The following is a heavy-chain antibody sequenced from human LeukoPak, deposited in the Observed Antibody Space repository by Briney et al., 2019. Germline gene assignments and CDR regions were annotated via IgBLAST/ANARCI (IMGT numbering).Heavy chain of an antibody. D-gene: IGHD6-13*01. CDR2: ISSNGDTT. Sequence: GGSLRLSCSASGFTFSNYYMHWVRQAPGKGLEYVSMISSNGDTTYYADSVKGRFTISRDNSKNTLYLQMNSLRAEDTAVYYCAKVESSRSPYGMDVWGQGTTVTVSS. CDR3: AKVESSRSPYGMDV. CDR1: GFTFSNYY. J-gene: IGHJ6*02. V-gene: IGHV3-64*04.